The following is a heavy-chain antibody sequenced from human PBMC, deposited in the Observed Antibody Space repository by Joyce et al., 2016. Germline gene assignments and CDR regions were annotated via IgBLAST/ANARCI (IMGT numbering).Heavy chain of an antibody. V-gene: IGHV3-53*01. CDR1: GFTVNTNY. D-gene: IGHD2-21*02. CDR3: VGSDWYYFDY. J-gene: IGHJ4*02. CDR2: IYPGGDT. Sequence: EVRLVESGGGLIQPGGSLRLSCAASGFTVNTNYMNWVRQAPGKVLEWVSVIYPGGDTYYADSVKGRFTISRDSFKNTLSLQMNSLRAEDTAVYFCVGSDWYYFDYWGQGTLVAVSS.